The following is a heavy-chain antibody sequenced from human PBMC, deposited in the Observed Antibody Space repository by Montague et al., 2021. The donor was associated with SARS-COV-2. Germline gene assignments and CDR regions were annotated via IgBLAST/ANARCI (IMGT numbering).Heavy chain of an antibody. Sequence: SETLSLTCTDSGGSIRSYSWSWIRQPAAKGLDWIGRIFASGGTMXSPSLMSRVSMSVDASKNQFSFILTSVTAADTGVYFCARDGGFYGSGGYSLWGQGTLVTVSS. D-gene: IGHD3-10*01. CDR1: GGSIRSYS. CDR3: ARDGGFYGSGGYSL. V-gene: IGHV4-4*07. CDR2: IFASGGT. J-gene: IGHJ4*02.